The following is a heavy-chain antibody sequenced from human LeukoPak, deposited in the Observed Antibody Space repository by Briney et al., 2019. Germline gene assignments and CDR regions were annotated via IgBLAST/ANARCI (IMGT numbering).Heavy chain of an antibody. Sequence: GGSLRLSCAASGFTFSSYTMNWVRQPPGKGLEWVSNIGTSSTTIYYADSVKGRFTISRDNAKNSLYLQMNSLRAEDTAVYYCARSQPFYYDFWSGYLDVWGXXXTATVSS. J-gene: IGHJ6*04. V-gene: IGHV3-48*01. D-gene: IGHD3-3*01. CDR1: GFTFSSYT. CDR3: ARSQPFYYDFWSGYLDV. CDR2: IGTSSTTI.